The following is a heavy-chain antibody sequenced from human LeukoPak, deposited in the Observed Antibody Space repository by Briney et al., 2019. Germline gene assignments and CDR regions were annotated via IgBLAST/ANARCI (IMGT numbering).Heavy chain of an antibody. CDR2: ISAYNGNT. V-gene: IGHV1-18*01. CDR3: ARDSYPIVGATKGGDY. J-gene: IGHJ4*02. CDR1: GYTFTSYG. D-gene: IGHD1-26*01. Sequence: GASVKVSCKASGYTFTSYGISWVRQAPGQGLEWMGWISAYNGNTNYAQKLQGRVTMTTDTSTSTAYMELRSLRSDDTAVYYCARDSYPIVGATKGGDYWGQGTLVTVSS.